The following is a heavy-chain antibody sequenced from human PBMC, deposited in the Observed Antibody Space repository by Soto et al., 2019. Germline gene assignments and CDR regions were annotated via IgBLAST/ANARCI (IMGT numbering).Heavy chain of an antibody. CDR2: VYHNGIM. CDR3: AALWFGELAFNY. V-gene: IGHV4-38-2*02. CDR1: GYSIRSGYY. D-gene: IGHD3-10*01. J-gene: IGHJ4*01. Sequence: SETLSLTCSVSGYSIRSGYYWGCVRQAPGKGLEWLGSVYHNGIMFHNPSFQSRVTISVDTSKNQFSLNLRSVTAADTAVYYCAALWFGELAFNYWGHGILVTVSS.